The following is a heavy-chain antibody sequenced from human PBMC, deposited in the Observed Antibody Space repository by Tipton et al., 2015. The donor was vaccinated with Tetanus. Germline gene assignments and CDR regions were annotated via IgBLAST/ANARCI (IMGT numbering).Heavy chain of an antibody. CDR3: AALANMGRLYFLH. Sequence: GSLRLSCAVSGLNRTDAYVSWIRQAPGKGLEWLSYISNSGSTKYYAASVEGRFTTSRDNTENSVSLQMANLRADDAAVYYCAALANMGRLYFLHWGQGTLVTVSS. D-gene: IGHD1-26*01. CDR1: GLNRTDAY. J-gene: IGHJ1*01. CDR2: ISNSGSTK. V-gene: IGHV3-11*01.